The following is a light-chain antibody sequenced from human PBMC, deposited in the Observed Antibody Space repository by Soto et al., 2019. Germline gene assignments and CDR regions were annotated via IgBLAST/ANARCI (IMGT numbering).Light chain of an antibody. Sequence: EIVMTQSPATPSVSPGERATLSCRASQSVSSNLAWYQQKPGQAPRLLIYGASTRATGIPARFSGSGSGTEFTLTISSLQSEDFAVYYCQQYNNWPPWTF. V-gene: IGKV3-15*01. CDR2: GAS. J-gene: IGKJ1*01. CDR1: QSVSSN. CDR3: QQYNNWPPWT.